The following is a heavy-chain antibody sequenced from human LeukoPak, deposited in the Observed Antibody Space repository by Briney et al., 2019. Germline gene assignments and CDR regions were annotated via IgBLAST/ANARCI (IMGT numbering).Heavy chain of an antibody. V-gene: IGHV3-11*04. CDR2: STRSGSTM. CDR1: GFTFSDYY. D-gene: IGHD4-17*01. Sequence: GGSLRLSCAVSGFTFSDYYMSWIRQAPGKGLEWVSYSTRSGSTMYYADSVKGRFTISRDNANNSLFLQMNSLRAEDTAVYYCARVAVTLNFDYWGQGTLVTVSS. CDR3: ARVAVTLNFDY. J-gene: IGHJ4*02.